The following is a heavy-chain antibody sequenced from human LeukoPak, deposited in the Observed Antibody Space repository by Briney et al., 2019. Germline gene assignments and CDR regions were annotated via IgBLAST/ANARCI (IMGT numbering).Heavy chain of an antibody. CDR1: GFTFSSYE. D-gene: IGHD1-26*01. Sequence: PGGSLRLSCAASGFTFSSYEMSWVRQAPGKGLEWVSYISSSGSTIYYADSVKGRFTISRDNAKNSLYLQMNSLRAEDTAVYYCARTRPSGSLDDAFDIWGQGTMVTVSS. CDR3: ARTRPSGSLDDAFDI. J-gene: IGHJ3*02. V-gene: IGHV3-48*03. CDR2: ISSSGSTI.